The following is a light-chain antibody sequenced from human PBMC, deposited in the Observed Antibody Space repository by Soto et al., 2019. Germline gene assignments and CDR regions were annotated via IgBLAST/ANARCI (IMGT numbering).Light chain of an antibody. CDR3: AAWDDSLSVYVV. CDR1: SSNIGSNY. CDR2: RNN. Sequence: QLVLTQPPSASGTPGQRVTISCSGSSSNIGSNYVYWYQQLPGTAPKLLIYRNNQRPSGVPDRFSGSKSGTSASLAISGLRSEDEAEYYCAAWDDSLSVYVVFGGGTKLTVL. J-gene: IGLJ2*01. V-gene: IGLV1-47*01.